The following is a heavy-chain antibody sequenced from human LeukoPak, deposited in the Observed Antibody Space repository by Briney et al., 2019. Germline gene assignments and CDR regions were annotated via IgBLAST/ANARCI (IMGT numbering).Heavy chain of an antibody. Sequence: SGTLSLTCAVSGGSISSSNWWSWVRQPPGKGLEWIGEIYHSGSTNYNPSLKSRVTISVDKSKNQFSLKLSSVTAADTAVYYCARDEERLGYCSGGSCFTGARYGMDVWGQGTMVTVSS. V-gene: IGHV4-4*02. CDR2: IYHSGST. CDR1: GGSISSSNW. D-gene: IGHD2-15*01. CDR3: ARDEERLGYCSGGSCFTGARYGMDV. J-gene: IGHJ6*02.